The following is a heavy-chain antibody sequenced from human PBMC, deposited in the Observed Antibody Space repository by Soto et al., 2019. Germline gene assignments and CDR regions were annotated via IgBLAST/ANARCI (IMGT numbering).Heavy chain of an antibody. D-gene: IGHD4-17*01. CDR1: GYSFTSYW. Sequence: GESLKISCKGSGYSFTSYWIGWVRQMPGKGLEWMGIIYPGDSDTRYSPSFQGQVTISADKSISTAYLQWSSLKASDTAMYYCARLLSGTTVTTPNWFDPWGQGTLVTVAS. J-gene: IGHJ5*02. CDR2: IYPGDSDT. CDR3: ARLLSGTTVTTPNWFDP. V-gene: IGHV5-51*01.